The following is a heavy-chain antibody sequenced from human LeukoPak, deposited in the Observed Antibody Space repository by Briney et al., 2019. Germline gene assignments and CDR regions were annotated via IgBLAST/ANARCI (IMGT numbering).Heavy chain of an antibody. D-gene: IGHD6-19*01. Sequence: GRSLRLSCAASGFTFISYGMHWVRQAPGKGLEWVAVIWYDGSNKYYADSVKGRFTISRDNSKNTLYLQMNSLRAEDTAVYYCAREGSGWYSFHYGMDVWGKGTTVTVSS. V-gene: IGHV3-33*01. J-gene: IGHJ6*04. CDR3: AREGSGWYSFHYGMDV. CDR1: GFTFISYG. CDR2: IWYDGSNK.